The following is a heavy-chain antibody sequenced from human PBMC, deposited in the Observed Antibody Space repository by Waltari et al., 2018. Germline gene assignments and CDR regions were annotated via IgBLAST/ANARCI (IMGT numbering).Heavy chain of an antibody. V-gene: IGHV1-69*05. J-gene: IGHJ6*02. CDR1: GGAFSTYV. Sequence: QVHLVQSGAVVKEPGSSVKVSCKAHGGAFSTYVIMWVRQVPGQGLEWMGGFSPALGAANYAQKFQGRVTITTDESTSTGYMELNSLRSEDTVVYYCGREGSCTKTTCLYYGMDVWGPGTTVTVSS. CDR2: FSPALGAA. CDR3: GREGSCTKTTCLYYGMDV. D-gene: IGHD2-8*01.